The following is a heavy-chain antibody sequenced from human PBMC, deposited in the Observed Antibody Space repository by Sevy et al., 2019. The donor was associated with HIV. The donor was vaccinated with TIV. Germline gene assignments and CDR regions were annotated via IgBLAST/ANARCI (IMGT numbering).Heavy chain of an antibody. V-gene: IGHV3-7*01. J-gene: IGHJ4*02. Sequence: GGSLRLSCVASGFTFDTNWMQWVRQAPGQGLEWVANIRQDGNEIYYADSVKGRFTISRDNAKESVYLQMSNLRVEDTGTYYCARRYFDLWGQGTLVTVSS. CDR2: IRQDGNEI. CDR1: GFTFDTNW. CDR3: ARRYFDL.